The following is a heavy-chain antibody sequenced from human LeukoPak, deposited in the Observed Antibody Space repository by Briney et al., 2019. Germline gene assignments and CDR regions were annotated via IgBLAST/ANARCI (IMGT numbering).Heavy chain of an antibody. V-gene: IGHV4-34*01. D-gene: IGHD3-10*01. CDR2: INHSGST. CDR3: ARAHCSSTSCYGSGSYYNVHYFDY. J-gene: IGHJ4*02. CDR1: GGPFSGYY. Sequence: PSETLSLTCAVYGGPFSGYYWSWIRQPPGKGLEWIGEINHSGSTNYNPSLKSRVTISVDTSKNQFSLKLSSVTAADTAVYYCARAHCSSTSCYGSGSYYNVHYFDYWGQGTLVTVSS.